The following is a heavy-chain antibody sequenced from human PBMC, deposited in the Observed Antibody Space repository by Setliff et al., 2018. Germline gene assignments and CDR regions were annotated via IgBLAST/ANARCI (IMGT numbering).Heavy chain of an antibody. D-gene: IGHD2-15*01. J-gene: IGHJ5*02. CDR2: IYDSGSS. CDR3: GRGFSRIEGWGNWFDP. V-gene: IGHV4-39*01. CDR1: GGSVSNSGFF. Sequence: SETLSLTCTVSGGSVSNSGFFWGWLRQAPGKGLEWIGNIYDSGSSNYNASFRSRLIITRDTSKNQISLKLTSVTAADTAVYYCGRGFSRIEGWGNWFDPWGQGILVTVSS.